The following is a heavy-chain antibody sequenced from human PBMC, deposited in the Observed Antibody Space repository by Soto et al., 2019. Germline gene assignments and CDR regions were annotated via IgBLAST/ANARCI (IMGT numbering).Heavy chain of an antibody. CDR3: ARTPYYHYYGMDV. J-gene: IGHJ6*02. CDR1: GGASSSFY. V-gene: IGHV4-59*01. CDR2: IYYSEST. Sequence: SETLSLTCFVSGGASSSFYWSWRRQPPGKGLEWIGHIYYSESTNYNPSLKSRVTISVDRSKNQFSLKLSSVTAADTAVYYCARTPYYHYYGMDVWGQGTTVTVSS. D-gene: IGHD1-26*01.